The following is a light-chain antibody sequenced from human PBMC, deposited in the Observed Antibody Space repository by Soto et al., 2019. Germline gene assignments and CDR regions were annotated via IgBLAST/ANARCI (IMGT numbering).Light chain of an antibody. J-gene: IGKJ3*01. CDR2: DAS. Sequence: IVLAQSLATISLSPVLTATAACSASQSVSSYLAWYQQKPGQAPRLLIYDASNRATGIPARFSGSGSGTDFTLTISSLEPEDFAAYYCQQRSGWPLTFGPGTKVDIK. CDR1: QSVSSY. V-gene: IGKV3-11*01. CDR3: QQRSGWPLT.